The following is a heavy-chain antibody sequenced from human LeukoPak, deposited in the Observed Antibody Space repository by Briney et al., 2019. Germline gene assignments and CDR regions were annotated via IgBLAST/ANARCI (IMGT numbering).Heavy chain of an antibody. CDR2: INPNSGGT. J-gene: IGHJ5*02. V-gene: IGHV1-2*02. D-gene: IGHD6-19*01. Sequence: ASVKVSCKASGYTFTGYYMHWVRQAPGQGLEWMGWINPNSGGTNYAQKFQGRVTMTRDTSISTAYMELSRLRSDDTAVHYCARDSHSSGWYGDWFDPWGQGTLVTVSS. CDR3: ARDSHSSGWYGDWFDP. CDR1: GYTFTGYY.